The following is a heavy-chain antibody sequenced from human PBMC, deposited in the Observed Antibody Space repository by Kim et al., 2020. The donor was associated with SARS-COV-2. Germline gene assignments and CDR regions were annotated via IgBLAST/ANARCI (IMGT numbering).Heavy chain of an antibody. CDR1: GFTFSSYT. CDR3: ARAILDG. J-gene: IGHJ4*02. Sequence: GGSLRLSCAASGFTFSSYTMNWVRQAPGKGLEWVSSISSSSSGIYYADSVKGRFTISRDNAKNSLYLQMNSLRGEDTAVYYCARAILDGRGQGTLVTVSS. D-gene: IGHD2-8*01. CDR2: ISSSSSGI. V-gene: IGHV3-21*01.